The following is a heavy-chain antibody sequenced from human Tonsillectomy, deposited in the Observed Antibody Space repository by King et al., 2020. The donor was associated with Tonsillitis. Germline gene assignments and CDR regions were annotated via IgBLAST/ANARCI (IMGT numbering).Heavy chain of an antibody. CDR2: IYYAGST. CDR3: SILFRWNSGAYDI. D-gene: IGHD1/OR15-1a*01. V-gene: IGHV4-39*07. Sequence: QLQESGPGLVKPSETLPLTCTVSGGSIRSSSHYWGWIRQPPGKGLEWVGIIYYAGSTYYNPTLKSRVTMSVDTSKNQFSLNLNSLTAADPAVYYCSILFRWNSGAYDIWGQGTMVTASS. CDR1: GGSIRSSSHY. J-gene: IGHJ3*02.